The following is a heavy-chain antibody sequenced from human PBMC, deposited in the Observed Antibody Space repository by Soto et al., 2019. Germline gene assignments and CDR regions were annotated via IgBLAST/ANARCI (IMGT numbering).Heavy chain of an antibody. CDR2: IYWDDAK. J-gene: IGHJ5*02. CDR1: GFSLTTRGAG. D-gene: IGHD4-17*01. CDR3: AHRTTTVTWWFDP. V-gene: IGHV2-5*02. Sequence: QITLKESGPTLVKPTQTLTLTCTFSGFSLTTRGAGVGWIRQPPGKALEWLALIYWDDAKRYSPSLKSRITITTDTSKNPVVLTMPTMDPADTATYFCAHRTTTVTWWFDPWGQGTLVTVSS.